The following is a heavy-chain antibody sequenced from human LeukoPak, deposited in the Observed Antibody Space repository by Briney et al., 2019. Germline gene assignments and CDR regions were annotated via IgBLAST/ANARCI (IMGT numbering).Heavy chain of an antibody. CDR1: GGSISGYY. D-gene: IGHD3-10*01. CDR2: IYYSGNT. CDR3: ARERPIDSGLDY. J-gene: IGHJ4*02. Sequence: SETLSLTCTVSGGSISGYYWSWIRQPPGKGLEWIGYIYYSGNTNYNPSLKSRVTISVDTSKNQFSLKLSSVTAADTAVYYCARERPIDSGLDYWGQGTLVTVSS. V-gene: IGHV4-59*01.